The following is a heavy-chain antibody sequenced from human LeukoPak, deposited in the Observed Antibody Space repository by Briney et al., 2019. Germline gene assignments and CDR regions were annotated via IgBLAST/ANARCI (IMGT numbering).Heavy chain of an antibody. CDR2: INPSGGST. V-gene: IGHV1-46*01. J-gene: IGHJ4*02. CDR3: ARGSRPVYNLLTGKRYFDY. D-gene: IGHD3-9*01. Sequence: ASVKVSCKASGYAFTDYYVHWVRQAPGQGLEWMGIINPSGGSTTYAQKFRGRLTMTRDMSTSTVYMELSSLRSEDTAVYYCARGSRPVYNLLTGKRYFDYWGQGTLLTVSS. CDR1: GYAFTDYY.